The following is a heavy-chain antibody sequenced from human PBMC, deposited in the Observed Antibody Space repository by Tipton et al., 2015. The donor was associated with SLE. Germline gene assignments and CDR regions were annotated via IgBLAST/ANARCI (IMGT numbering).Heavy chain of an antibody. D-gene: IGHD5-12*01. CDR2: ISHSGRT. CDR1: DYSISSGYY. J-gene: IGHJ4*02. CDR3: TRGRLRCDY. V-gene: IGHV4-38-2*01. Sequence: TLSLTCAVSDYSISSGYYWGWIRQPPGKGLEWIGSISHSGRTYYNPSLKSRITVSVDTSKNQFSLKVTSVTAPDTAVYYCTRGRLRCDYWGQGNLVTVSS.